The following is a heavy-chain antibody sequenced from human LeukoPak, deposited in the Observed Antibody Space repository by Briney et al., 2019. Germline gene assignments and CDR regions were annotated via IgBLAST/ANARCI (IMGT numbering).Heavy chain of an antibody. CDR2: ISSSGSTI. J-gene: IGHJ4*02. CDR1: GFTFSSYE. CDR3: ARALQIGTYYDILTGYWPYYFDY. D-gene: IGHD3-9*01. Sequence: GGPLRLSCAASGFTFSSYEMNWVRQAPGKGLEWVSYISSSGSTIYYADSVKGRFTISRDNAKNSLYLQMNSLRAEDTAVYYCARALQIGTYYDILTGYWPYYFDYWGQGTLVTVSS. V-gene: IGHV3-48*03.